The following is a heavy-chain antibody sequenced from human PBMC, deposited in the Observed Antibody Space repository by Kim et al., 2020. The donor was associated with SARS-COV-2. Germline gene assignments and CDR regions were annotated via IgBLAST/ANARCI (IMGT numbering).Heavy chain of an antibody. CDR1: GFTFGNSW. D-gene: IGHD2-2*01. CDR3: ARDPANGALDY. J-gene: IGHJ3*01. V-gene: IGHV3-7*01. CDR2: LNYDGDFI. Sequence: GGSLRHSCAASGFTFGNSWMAWVRQTAEKGLEWVANLNYDGDFIYYVDSVRGRFTISRDNAENSLYLQMNSLRVEDTGVYYCARDPANGALDYWGQGTVV.